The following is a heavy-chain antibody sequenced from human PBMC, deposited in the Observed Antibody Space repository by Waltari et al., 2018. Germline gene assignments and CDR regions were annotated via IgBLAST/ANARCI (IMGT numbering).Heavy chain of an antibody. CDR3: ARHDYCDY. CDR1: GFAVSSNY. J-gene: IGHJ4*02. V-gene: IGHV3-53*02. CDR2: IETGGYT. Sequence: EVQLVETGGGLIKPGGYLRLSCAAPGFAVSSNYMSWVRQAPGKGLEWVSVIETGGYTYYAESVRGRFTISRDNSKNMVYLQMNSLRADDTAVYFCARHDYCDYWGQGTLVTVSS.